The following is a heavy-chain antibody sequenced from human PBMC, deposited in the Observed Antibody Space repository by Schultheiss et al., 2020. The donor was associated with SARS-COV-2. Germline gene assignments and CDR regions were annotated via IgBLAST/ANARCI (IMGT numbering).Heavy chain of an antibody. CDR3: AKSPPSVLGYFDY. CDR2: LSRSGVTT. D-gene: IGHD2-2*01. J-gene: IGHJ4*02. Sequence: GGSLRLSCAASGFIFSSYALYWVRQAPGKGLEWVSSLSRSGVTTYYADSVRGRLTISRDNSKNTLYLHMNSLRAEDTAVYYCAKSPPSVLGYFDYWGQGTLVTVSS. V-gene: IGHV3-23*01. CDR1: GFIFSSYA.